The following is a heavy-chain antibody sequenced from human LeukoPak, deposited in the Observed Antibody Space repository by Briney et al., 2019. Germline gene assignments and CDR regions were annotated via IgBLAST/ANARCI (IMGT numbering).Heavy chain of an antibody. CDR2: IYYTGST. CDR1: GGSINYYY. Sequence: SETLSLTCTVSGGSINYYYWMWIRQPPGKGLEWIGYIYYTGSTYSNPSFKSRVTISLDTSKNQFSLKLRSVTAADTAVYYCARLYYYDSSGYRFWHFDLWGRGTLVTVSS. J-gene: IGHJ2*01. CDR3: ARLYYYDSSGYRFWHFDL. V-gene: IGHV4-59*01. D-gene: IGHD3-22*01.